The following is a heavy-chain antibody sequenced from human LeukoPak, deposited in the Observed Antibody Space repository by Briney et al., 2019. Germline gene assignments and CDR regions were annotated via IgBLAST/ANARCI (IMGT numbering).Heavy chain of an antibody. CDR2: INSDGSST. D-gene: IGHD3-10*01. V-gene: IGHV3-74*01. CDR3: ARDSYYYGSGTGDSGFDP. CDR1: GFTFSSYW. J-gene: IGHJ5*02. Sequence: PGGSLRLSCAASGFTFSSYWMHWVRQAPGKGLVWVSRINSDGSSTSYADSVKGRFTISRDNAKNTLYLQMNSLRAEDTAVYYCARDSYYYGSGTGDSGFDPWGQGTLVTVSS.